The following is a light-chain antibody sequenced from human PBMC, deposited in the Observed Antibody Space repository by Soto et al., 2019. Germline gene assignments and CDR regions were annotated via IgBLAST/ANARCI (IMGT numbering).Light chain of an antibody. Sequence: ILMTKYPSFLSASVGDRVTITCRASQTLSSWLAWYQQKPGKAPKLLIYEASTLKSGVPSRFSGSGSGTEFTLTISSLQPDDFATYYCQQYNRYSWAFGQGTKVDI. CDR2: EAS. V-gene: IGKV1-5*03. CDR1: QTLSSW. J-gene: IGKJ1*01. CDR3: QQYNRYSWA.